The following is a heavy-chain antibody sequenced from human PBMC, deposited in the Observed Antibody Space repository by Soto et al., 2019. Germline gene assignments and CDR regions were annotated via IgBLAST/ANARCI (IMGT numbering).Heavy chain of an antibody. CDR1: GFTFSNAW. CDR3: TTIVSGYYYYYMDV. D-gene: IGHD3-10*01. CDR2: IKSKTDGGTT. V-gene: IGHV3-15*01. Sequence: GGSLRLSCAASGFTFSNAWMSWVRQAPGKGLEWVGRIKSKTDGGTTDYAAPVKGRFTISRDDSKNTLYLQMNSLKTEDTAVYYCTTIVSGYYYYYMDVWGKGTTVTVSS. J-gene: IGHJ6*03.